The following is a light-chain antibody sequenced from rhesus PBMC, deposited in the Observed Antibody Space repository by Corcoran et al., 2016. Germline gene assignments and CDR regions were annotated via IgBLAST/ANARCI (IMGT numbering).Light chain of an antibody. CDR3: QQRNSYPWT. CDR2: KAS. Sequence: DIQMTQSPSSLSASVGDRVTITCRASQGISSYLAWYQQKPGKAPKLLIYKASTLQSGFPSRFSGSGSGTDFTLTISSLQPEEFATYYCQQRNSYPWTFGQGTKVEIK. V-gene: IGKV1-25*01. CDR1: QGISSY. J-gene: IGKJ1*01.